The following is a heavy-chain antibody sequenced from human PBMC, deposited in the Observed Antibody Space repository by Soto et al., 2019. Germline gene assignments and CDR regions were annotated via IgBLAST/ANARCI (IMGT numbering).Heavy chain of an antibody. D-gene: IGHD3-3*01. V-gene: IGHV3-64D*08. CDR2: ISSNGGST. CDR3: VKKREVLRFLEWLLGPFDY. J-gene: IGHJ4*02. Sequence: GGSLRLSCSASGFTFSSYAMHWVRQAPGKGLEYVSAISSNGGSTYYADSVKGRFTISRDNSKNTLYLQMSSLRAGDTAVYYCVKKREVLRFLEWLLGPFDYWGQGTLVAVSS. CDR1: GFTFSSYA.